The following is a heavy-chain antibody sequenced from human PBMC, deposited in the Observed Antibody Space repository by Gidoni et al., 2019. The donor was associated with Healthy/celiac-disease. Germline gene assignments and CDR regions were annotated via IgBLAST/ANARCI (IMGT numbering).Heavy chain of an antibody. V-gene: IGHV3-23*01. J-gene: IGHJ4*02. CDR3: ANGLAVAGIY. CDR2: ISGSGGST. D-gene: IGHD6-19*01. Sequence: EVQLLASGGGLVQPGGSLRLSCAASGFTFSSYDMSWVRQAPGKGLKWVSAISGSGGSTYYADSVKGRFTISRDNSKNTLYLQMNSLRAEDTAVYYCANGLAVAGIYWGQGTLVTVSS. CDR1: GFTFSSYD.